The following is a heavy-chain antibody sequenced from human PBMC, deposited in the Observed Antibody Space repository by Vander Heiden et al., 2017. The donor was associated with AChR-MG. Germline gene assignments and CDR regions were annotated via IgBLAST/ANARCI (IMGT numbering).Heavy chain of an antibody. D-gene: IGHD3-10*01. CDR1: GGTFSRYA. CDR3: ARGQSRGLYYYYYMDV. V-gene: IGHV1-69*06. Sequence: QVQLVQSGAEVKKPGSSVKVPCKAYGGTFSRYAISWVRQAPGQGLEWMGGIIPIFGTANYAQKFQGRVTITADKSTSTAYMELSSLRAEDTAVYYCARGQSRGLYYYYYMDVWGKGTTVTVSS. J-gene: IGHJ6*03. CDR2: IIPIFGTA.